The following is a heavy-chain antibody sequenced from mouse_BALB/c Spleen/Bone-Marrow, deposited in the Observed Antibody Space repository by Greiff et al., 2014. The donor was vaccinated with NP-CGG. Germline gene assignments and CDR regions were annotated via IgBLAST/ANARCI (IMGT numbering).Heavy chain of an antibody. J-gene: IGHJ2*01. CDR3: ARRDDGYVFFDY. V-gene: IGHV1-4*01. D-gene: IGHD2-3*01. CDR2: INPSSGYT. CDR1: GYTFTTYT. Sequence: VQLQQSGAELARPGASVKMSCRASGYTFTTYTIHWVRQRPGQGLEWIGYINPSSGYTNYIQKFKDKATLTADKSSSTAYKQLSSLTSEDSAVYYCARRDDGYVFFDYWGQGTTLTVSS.